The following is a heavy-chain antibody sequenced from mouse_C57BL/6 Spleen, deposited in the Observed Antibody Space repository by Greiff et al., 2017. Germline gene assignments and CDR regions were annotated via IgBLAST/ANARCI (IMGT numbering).Heavy chain of an antibody. CDR1: GYSFTGYY. J-gene: IGHJ3*01. CDR2: INPSTGGT. CDR3: ARKGPYGSSAWFAY. Sequence: EVQLQQSGPELVKPGASVKISCKASGYSFTGYYMHWVKQSSEKSLEWIGEINPSTGGTSYNQKFKGKATLTVDKSSSTANMQLKSLTSEDSAVYYCARKGPYGSSAWFAYWGQGTLVTVSA. D-gene: IGHD1-1*01. V-gene: IGHV1-43*01.